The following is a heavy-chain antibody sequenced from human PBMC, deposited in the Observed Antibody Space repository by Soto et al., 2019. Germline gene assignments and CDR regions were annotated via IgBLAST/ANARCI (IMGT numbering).Heavy chain of an antibody. D-gene: IGHD3-22*01. CDR1: GYTFTSYD. CDR2: INAGNGNT. V-gene: IGHV1-3*05. J-gene: IGHJ4*02. CDR3: ARGSGYYYWDDY. Sequence: QVQLVQSGAEEKKPGASVKVSCKASGYTFTSYDMHWVRQAPGQRLEWMGWINAGNGNTKYSQKFQGRVTITRDTSASTTYMELSSLRSEDTALYYCARGSGYYYWDDYWGQGTLVTVSS.